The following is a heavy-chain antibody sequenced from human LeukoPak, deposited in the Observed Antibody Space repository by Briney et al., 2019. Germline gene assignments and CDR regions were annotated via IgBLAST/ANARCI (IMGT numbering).Heavy chain of an antibody. CDR3: ARDRYSEVDTGMLGNWFEP. V-gene: IGHV1-46*01. J-gene: IGHJ5*02. Sequence: ASVKVSCKASGGTFSSYAISWVRQAPRQGLEWVGIINTSGGSTSYAQKFQGRVTMTRDTSTSTVYMELSSLRSEDTAVYYCARDRYSEVDTGMLGNWFEPWGQGTLVTVSS. CDR1: GGTFSSYA. CDR2: INTSGGST. D-gene: IGHD5-18*01.